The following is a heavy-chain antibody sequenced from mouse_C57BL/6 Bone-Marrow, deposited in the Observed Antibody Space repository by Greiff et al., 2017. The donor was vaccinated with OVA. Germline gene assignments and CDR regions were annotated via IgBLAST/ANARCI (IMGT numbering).Heavy chain of an antibody. CDR3: ASAFVAY. J-gene: IGHJ3*01. CDR2: IDPSDSYT. V-gene: IGHV1-50*01. Sequence: QVQLQQPGAELVKPGASVKLSCKASGYTFTSYWMQWVKQRPGQGLEWIGEIDPSDSYTNYNQKFKGKATLTVDTSSSTAYMQLNSLTSEDSAVYYCASAFVAYWGGGTLVTVSA. CDR1: GYTFTSYW.